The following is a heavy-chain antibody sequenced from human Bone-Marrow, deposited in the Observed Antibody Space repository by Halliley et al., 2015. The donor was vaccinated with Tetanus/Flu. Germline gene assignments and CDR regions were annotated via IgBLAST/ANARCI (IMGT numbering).Heavy chain of an antibody. J-gene: IGHJ4*02. Sequence: SLRLSCAASGFTFSTYAMTWVRQAPGKGLEWVSTISASGGSTYYADSVKGWFTISRDNYKNTLYLQMNSLRAEDTATYYCAKDSFGSGSYPHYYWGQGTLVTVSS. CDR1: GFTFSTYA. D-gene: IGHD3-10*01. V-gene: IGHV3-23*01. CDR2: ISASGGST. CDR3: AKDSFGSGSYPHYY.